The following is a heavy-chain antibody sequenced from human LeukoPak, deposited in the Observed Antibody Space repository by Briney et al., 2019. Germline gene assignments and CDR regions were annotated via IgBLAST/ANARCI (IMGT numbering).Heavy chain of an antibody. Sequence: SETLSLTCGLYGGSFGDHFWNWIRHSPTRGLEWIGEINHRGITYYNPSLRSRLTTSIDPSMSQFPLSLSSVAATDTAVYYCARSRYSYDAFHIWGQGTMVIVSS. CDR3: ARSRYSYDAFHI. CDR1: GGSFGDHF. V-gene: IGHV4-34*01. D-gene: IGHD5-12*01. J-gene: IGHJ3*02. CDR2: INHRGIT.